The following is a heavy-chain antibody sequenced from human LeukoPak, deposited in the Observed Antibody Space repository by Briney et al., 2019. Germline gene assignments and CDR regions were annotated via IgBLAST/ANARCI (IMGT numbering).Heavy chain of an antibody. D-gene: IGHD4-23*01. CDR2: INKDGSDK. J-gene: IGHJ4*02. CDR1: GFTFNMYW. V-gene: IGHV3-7*01. Sequence: GGSLRLSCAASGFTFNMYWMTWVRQAPGKGLESVAYINKDGSDKYYVDSVKGRFTVSRDNAKNSLYLQMNSLRAEDTAVYYRVRDAGYGGNSDYWGQGTLVTVSS. CDR3: VRDAGYGGNSDY.